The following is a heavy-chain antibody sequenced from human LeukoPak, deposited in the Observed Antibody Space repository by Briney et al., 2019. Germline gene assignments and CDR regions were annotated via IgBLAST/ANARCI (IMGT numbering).Heavy chain of an antibody. CDR2: ITSQYGNT. CDR3: ARGELGGDDYVWGTPVTDY. V-gene: IGHV1-18*01. Sequence: ASVKVSCKTSGYIFTSYGISWVRQAPGQGLEWMGGITSQYGNTNYAQKLQGRVTLTTDSSTSTAYMELRSLRSDDTAVYYCARGELGGDDYVWGTPVTDYWGQGTLVTVSS. CDR1: GYIFTSYG. J-gene: IGHJ4*02. D-gene: IGHD3-16*01.